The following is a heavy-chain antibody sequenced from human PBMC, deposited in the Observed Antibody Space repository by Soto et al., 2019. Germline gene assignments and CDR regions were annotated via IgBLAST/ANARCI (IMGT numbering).Heavy chain of an antibody. V-gene: IGHV3-23*01. Sequence: PGGSLRLSCAASGFTFSSYAMSWVRQAPGKWLEWVSAISGSGGSTYYADSVKGRFTISRDNSKNTLYLQMNSLRAEDTAVYYCAKDSLITMIVPHYFDYWGQGXLVTVSS. CDR3: AKDSLITMIVPHYFDY. D-gene: IGHD3-22*01. CDR2: ISGSGGST. CDR1: GFTFSSYA. J-gene: IGHJ4*02.